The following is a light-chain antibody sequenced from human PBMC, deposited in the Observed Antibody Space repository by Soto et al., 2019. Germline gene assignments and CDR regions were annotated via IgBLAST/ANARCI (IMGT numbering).Light chain of an antibody. CDR1: GSDIGTYKY. CDR2: EVN. CDR3: TSYAGSSNWV. Sequence: QSALTQPPSASGSPGQSVTISCTRTGSDIGTYKYVSWYQQHPGQAPKLMIYEVNKRPSGVPDRFSGSKSGNTASLTVSGLQSEDEGDYYCTSYAGSSNWVFGGGTKLTVL. V-gene: IGLV2-8*01. J-gene: IGLJ3*02.